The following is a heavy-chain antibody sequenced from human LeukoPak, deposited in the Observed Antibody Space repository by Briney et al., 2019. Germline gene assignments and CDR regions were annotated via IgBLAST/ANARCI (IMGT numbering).Heavy chain of an antibody. CDR3: ARGNGGNSYVYFDY. Sequence: SETLSLTCTVSGGSISSSSYYWGWIRQPPGKGLEWIGSIYYSGSTYYNPSLKSRVTISVDTSKNQFSLKLTSVTAADTAVYYCARGNGGNSYVYFDYWGQGTLVTVSS. J-gene: IGHJ4*02. CDR1: GGSISSSSYY. V-gene: IGHV4-39*07. D-gene: IGHD4-23*01. CDR2: IYYSGST.